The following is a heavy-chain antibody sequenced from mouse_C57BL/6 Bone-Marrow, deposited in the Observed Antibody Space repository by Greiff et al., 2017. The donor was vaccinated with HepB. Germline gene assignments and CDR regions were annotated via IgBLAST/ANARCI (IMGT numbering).Heavy chain of an antibody. Sequence: QVQLQQSGAELVRPGASVTLSCKASGYTFTDYEMHWVKQTPVHGLEWIGAIDPETGGTAYNQKFKGKAILTADKSSSTAYMELRSLTSEDSAVYYCTRGGAYDYDVFDYWGQGTTLTVSS. CDR1: GYTFTDYE. J-gene: IGHJ2*01. V-gene: IGHV1-15*01. CDR3: TRGGAYDYDVFDY. D-gene: IGHD2-4*01. CDR2: IDPETGGT.